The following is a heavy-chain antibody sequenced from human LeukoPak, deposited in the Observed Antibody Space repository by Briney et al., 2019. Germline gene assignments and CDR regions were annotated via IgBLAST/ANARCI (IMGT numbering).Heavy chain of an antibody. D-gene: IGHD5-24*01. CDR3: AAKDGYNRNRYYFDY. V-gene: IGHV1-58*02. CDR2: IVVGSGNT. J-gene: IGHJ4*02. CDR1: GFTFTSSA. Sequence: SVKVSCKASGFTFTSSAMQWVRQARGQRLEWIGWIVVGSGNTNYAQKFQERVTITRDMSTSTAYMNLSSLRSEDTAVYYCAAKDGYNRNRYYFDYWGQGTLVTVSS.